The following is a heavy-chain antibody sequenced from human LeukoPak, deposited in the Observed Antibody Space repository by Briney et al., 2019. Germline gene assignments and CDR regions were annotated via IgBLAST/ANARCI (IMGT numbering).Heavy chain of an antibody. CDR1: GGTFSSYA. Sequence: GASVKVSCKASGGTFSSYAISWVRQAPGQGLEWMGWISVYNGDANYAQKLQGRVTMTTDTSTSTAYMELRSLKSDDTAVYYCARGAASYFQHWGQGTLVTVSS. CDR2: ISVYNGDA. J-gene: IGHJ1*01. V-gene: IGHV1-18*01. CDR3: ARGAASYFQH. D-gene: IGHD6-13*01.